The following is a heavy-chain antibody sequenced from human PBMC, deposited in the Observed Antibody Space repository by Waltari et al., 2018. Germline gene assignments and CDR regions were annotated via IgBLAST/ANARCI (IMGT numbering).Heavy chain of an antibody. CDR2: IYYSGST. CDR3: ARPQTIRYYGLDV. V-gene: IGHV4-39*07. D-gene: IGHD1-7*01. CDR1: GDSNSTSSYY. J-gene: IGHJ6*02. Sequence: QLQLLESGPGLVKPSETLSLTCTFSGDSNSTSSYYWGWLRQPPGKGLEWIGVIYYSGSTHYNPSLKSRVTISVDRSKNQFSLKVSSVTAADTAVYYCARPQTIRYYGLDVWGQGTTVTVSS.